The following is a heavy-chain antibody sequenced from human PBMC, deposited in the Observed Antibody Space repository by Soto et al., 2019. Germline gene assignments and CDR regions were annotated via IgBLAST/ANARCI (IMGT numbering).Heavy chain of an antibody. J-gene: IGHJ4*02. Sequence: SETLSLTCAVNSGSFSGYYWSWIRQPPGKGLEWIGEINHSGSTNYNPSLKSRVTFSVDRSKNHFSLKLSSVTAADKAVYFCATRRDYDVLTGYYLNYFDNWAQGTLVT. CDR2: INHSGST. CDR3: ATRRDYDVLTGYYLNYFDN. V-gene: IGHV4-34*01. CDR1: SGSFSGYY. D-gene: IGHD3-9*01.